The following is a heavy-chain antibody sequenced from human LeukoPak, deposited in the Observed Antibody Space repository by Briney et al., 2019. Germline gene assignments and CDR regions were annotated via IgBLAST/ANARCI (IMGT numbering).Heavy chain of an antibody. CDR3: AKLWDY. Sequence: PGGSLRLSCAASGLTFSKSDMTWVRQAPGKGLEWVSSIGSGGTDRYYADSVRGRFTISRDNSKSTLFLQMNSLRAEDTAVYYCAKLWDYWGQGSLVTVSS. CDR2: IGSGGTDR. V-gene: IGHV3-23*01. J-gene: IGHJ4*02. D-gene: IGHD3-16*01. CDR1: GLTFSKSD.